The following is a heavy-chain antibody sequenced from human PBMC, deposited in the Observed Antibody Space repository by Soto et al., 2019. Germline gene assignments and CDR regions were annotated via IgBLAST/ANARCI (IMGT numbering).Heavy chain of an antibody. CDR1: GGTFTDLG. D-gene: IGHD5-18*01. J-gene: IGHJ6*02. V-gene: IGHV1-69*01. Sequence: QVQLVQSGAEVKKPGSSVKVSCTASGGTFTDLGLHWVRQAPGQGLEWMGGIIPIFGTPNYAQKFQGRVIITADEFTSTAHMELSSLRSEDTAVYYCAREGTKDSFYYYGLDVWGPGTTVTVSS. CDR3: AREGTKDSFYYYGLDV. CDR2: IIPIFGTP.